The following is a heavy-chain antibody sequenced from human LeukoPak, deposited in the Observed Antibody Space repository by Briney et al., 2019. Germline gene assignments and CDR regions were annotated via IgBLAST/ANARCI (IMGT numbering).Heavy chain of an antibody. CDR3: AKATYYDFWSGYYLDY. V-gene: IGHV3-23*01. CDR2: ISGSGGST. CDR1: GFTFSSYA. J-gene: IGHJ4*02. D-gene: IGHD3-3*01. Sequence: GGSLRLSCAASGFTFSSYAMSWVRQAPGKGLEWVSAISGSGGSTYYADSVKGRFTISRDNSKNTLYLQMNSLRAEDTAVYYCAKATYYDFWSGYYLDYWGQGTLVTVSS.